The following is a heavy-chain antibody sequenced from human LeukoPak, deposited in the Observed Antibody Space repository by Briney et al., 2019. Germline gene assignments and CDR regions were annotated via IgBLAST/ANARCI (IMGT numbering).Heavy chain of an antibody. V-gene: IGHV1-69*04. J-gene: IGHJ4*02. D-gene: IGHD6-13*01. CDR1: GGTFSSYA. CDR2: IIPILGIA. Sequence: SVKVSCKASGGTFSSYAISWVRQAPGQGLEWMGRIIPILGIANYAQKFQGRVTITADKSTSTAYMELSSLRSEDTAVYYCAREIAAAGTKPDYWGQGTLVTVSS. CDR3: AREIAAAGTKPDY.